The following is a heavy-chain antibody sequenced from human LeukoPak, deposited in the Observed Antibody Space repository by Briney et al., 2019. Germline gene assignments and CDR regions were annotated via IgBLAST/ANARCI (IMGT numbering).Heavy chain of an antibody. CDR3: AKGLDSSGWSYYFDY. J-gene: IGHJ4*02. CDR2: ISGSGGST. V-gene: IGHV3-23*01. D-gene: IGHD6-19*01. Sequence: GGSLRLSCAASGFTFSSYAMSWVRQAPGKGLEWVSAISGSGGSTYYADSVKGRFTIPRDNSKNTLYLQMNSLRAEDTAVYYCAKGLDSSGWSYYFDYWGQGTLVTVSS. CDR1: GFTFSSYA.